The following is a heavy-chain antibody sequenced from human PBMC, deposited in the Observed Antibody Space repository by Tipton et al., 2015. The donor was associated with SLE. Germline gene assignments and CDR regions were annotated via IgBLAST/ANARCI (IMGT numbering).Heavy chain of an antibody. CDR3: ASVRARGIGNY. J-gene: IGHJ4*02. Sequence: GSLRLSCAASGFTFSSYEMNWVRQAPGKGLEWVSYISSSGSTIYYADSVKGRFTISRDNAKNSLYLQMNSLRAEDTAVYYCASVRARGIGNYWGQATLATVPS. CDR2: ISSSGSTI. V-gene: IGHV3-48*03. CDR1: GFTFSSYE. D-gene: IGHD6-13*01.